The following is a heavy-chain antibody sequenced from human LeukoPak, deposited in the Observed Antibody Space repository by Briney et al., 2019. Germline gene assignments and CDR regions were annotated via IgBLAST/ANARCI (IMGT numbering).Heavy chain of an antibody. CDR3: ATDQRGLSWGDFDY. Sequence: GGSLRLSCAASGFPFSSYAMSWVRQAPGKGLQWASTISGSGGVTNYTDSVKGRFTISRDNSKNTLYLQMNSLRAEDTAVYYCATDQRGLSWGDFDYWGQGTLVTVSS. CDR1: GFPFSSYA. J-gene: IGHJ4*02. V-gene: IGHV3-23*01. D-gene: IGHD3-16*01. CDR2: ISGSGGVT.